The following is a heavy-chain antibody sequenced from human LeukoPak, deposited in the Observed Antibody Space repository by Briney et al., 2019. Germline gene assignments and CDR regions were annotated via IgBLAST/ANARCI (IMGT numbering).Heavy chain of an antibody. CDR2: IYYSGST. CDR3: ARSLVGYFAFDI. J-gene: IGHJ3*02. CDR1: GGSFSSYY. D-gene: IGHD3-22*01. V-gene: IGHV4-59*08. Sequence: SETLSLTCAVYGGSFSSYYWSWIRQPPGKGLEWIGYIYYSGSTNYNPSLKSRVTISVDTSKNQFSLKLSSVTAADTAVYYCARSLVGYFAFDIWGQGTMVTVSS.